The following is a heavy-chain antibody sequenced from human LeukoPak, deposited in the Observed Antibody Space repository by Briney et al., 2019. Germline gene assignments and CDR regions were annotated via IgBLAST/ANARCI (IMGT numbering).Heavy chain of an antibody. CDR2: IDSSASTR. CDR3: ARDTVSPLAIATAGADYMDV. J-gene: IGHJ6*03. CDR1: GFTFGKYD. V-gene: IGHV3-48*03. D-gene: IGHD2-21*01. Sequence: PGGSLRLSCVGSGFTFGKYDMKWVRQAPGKGLEWVSYIDSSASTRYKADSVRGRFTISRDNAKNSLYLHLSSLRPEDTGVYYCARDTVSPLAIATAGADYMDVWGKGATVIVSS.